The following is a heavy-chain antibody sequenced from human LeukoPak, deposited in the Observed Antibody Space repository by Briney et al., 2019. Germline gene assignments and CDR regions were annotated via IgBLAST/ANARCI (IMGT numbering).Heavy chain of an antibody. CDR1: GFTFSSYA. Sequence: GGSLRLSCSASGFTFSSYAMHWVRQAPGKGLEYVSAISSNGGSTYYADSVKGRFTISRDNSKNTLYLQMSSLRAEDTAVYYCVRGTAMVPNEFDYRGQGTLVTVSS. CDR3: VRGTAMVPNEFDY. J-gene: IGHJ4*02. CDR2: ISSNGGST. D-gene: IGHD5-18*01. V-gene: IGHV3-64D*06.